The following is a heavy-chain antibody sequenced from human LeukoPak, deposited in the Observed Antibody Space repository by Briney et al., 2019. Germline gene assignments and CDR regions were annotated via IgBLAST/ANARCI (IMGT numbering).Heavy chain of an antibody. Sequence: PSETLSLTCTVSGGSISSGGYYWSWIRQPPGKGLEWIGYIYHSGSTYYNPSLKSRVTISVDRSKNQFSLKLSSVTAADTAVYYCARFGSSSWCYHRYFDLWGRGTLVTVSS. CDR3: ARFGSSSWCYHRYFDL. D-gene: IGHD6-13*01. CDR2: IYHSGST. V-gene: IGHV4-30-2*01. CDR1: GGSISSGGYY. J-gene: IGHJ2*01.